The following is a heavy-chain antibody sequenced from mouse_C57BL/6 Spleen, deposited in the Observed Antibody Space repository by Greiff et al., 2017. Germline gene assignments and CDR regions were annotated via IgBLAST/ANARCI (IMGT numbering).Heavy chain of an antibody. Sequence: EVQRVESGGGLVKPGGSLKLSCAASGFTFSDYGMHWVRQAPEKGLEWVAYISSGSSTIYYADTVKGRFTISRDNAKYTLFLQMTSLRSEDTAMYYCAREGQLRLRFAYWGQGTLVTVSA. CDR2: ISSGSSTI. CDR3: AREGQLRLRFAY. V-gene: IGHV5-17*01. J-gene: IGHJ3*01. D-gene: IGHD3-2*02. CDR1: GFTFSDYG.